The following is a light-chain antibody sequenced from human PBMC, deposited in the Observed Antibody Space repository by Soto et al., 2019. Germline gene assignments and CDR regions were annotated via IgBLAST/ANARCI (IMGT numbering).Light chain of an antibody. Sequence: QSALTQPASVSGSPGQSITISCTGTSSDVGSDYLVSWYQQHPGTAPKLIIYEGTKRPSGVSDRFSGSGSGNTASLTISGLQTEDEGGYFCCSYGDFRTSWVFGGGTKVTVL. CDR2: EGT. CDR1: SSDVGSDYL. J-gene: IGLJ3*02. CDR3: CSYGDFRTSWV. V-gene: IGLV2-23*01.